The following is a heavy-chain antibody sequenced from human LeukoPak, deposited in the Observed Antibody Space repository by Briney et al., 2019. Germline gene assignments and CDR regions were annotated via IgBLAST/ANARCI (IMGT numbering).Heavy chain of an antibody. Sequence: QPGGSLILSCAASGLTFNIYEMNWVRQAPGKGPEWISCISSSGRSIYYADSVKGRFTISRDNAKNSVYLQMNSLRVEDTAIYYCAKEDIAGNGFPFDSWGQGTMVTVSS. CDR3: AKEDIAGNGFPFDS. D-gene: IGHD5-12*01. CDR2: ISSSGRSI. V-gene: IGHV3-48*03. CDR1: GLTFNIYE. J-gene: IGHJ4*02.